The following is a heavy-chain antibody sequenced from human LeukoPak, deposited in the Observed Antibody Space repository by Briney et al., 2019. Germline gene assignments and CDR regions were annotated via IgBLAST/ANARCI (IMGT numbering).Heavy chain of an antibody. CDR1: GYTFTSYD. V-gene: IGHV1-8*01. J-gene: IGHJ6*03. CDR2: MNPNSGNT. Sequence: ASVKVSCKASGYTFTSYDINWVLQATGQGLEWMGWMNPNSGNTGYAQKFQGRVTMTRNTSISTAYMELSSLRSEDTAVYYCARSGVVATMGDYYYYYYMDVWGKGTTVTVSS. D-gene: IGHD5-24*01. CDR3: ARSGVVATMGDYYYYYYMDV.